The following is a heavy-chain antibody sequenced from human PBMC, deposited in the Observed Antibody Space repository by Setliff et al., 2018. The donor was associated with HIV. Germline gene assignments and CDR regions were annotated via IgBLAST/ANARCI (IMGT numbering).Heavy chain of an antibody. CDR1: GGSLNDYY. CDR3: ARDWNHYFYYMDV. CDR2: INHSGST. V-gene: IGHV4-34*01. J-gene: IGHJ6*03. Sequence: ETLSLTCAVYGGSLNDYYWSWIRLPPGKGPEWIGEINHSGSTNYNPSLKSRVTISVDTSKNQFSLKLTSVTAADTAVYYCARDWNHYFYYMDVWGKGTTVTVSS. D-gene: IGHD1-1*01.